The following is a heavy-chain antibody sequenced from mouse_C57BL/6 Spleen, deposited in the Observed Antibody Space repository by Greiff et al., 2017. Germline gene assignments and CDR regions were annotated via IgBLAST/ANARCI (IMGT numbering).Heavy chain of an antibody. CDR1: GYTFKSYW. D-gene: IGHD1-1*01. Sequence: QVQLQQPGAELVKPGASVKMSCKASGYTFKSYWITWVKQRPGQGLEWIGDLYPGSGSTNYNEKFKSKATLTVDTSSSTAYMQLSSLTSADSAVYYCANAPYYFGNAYWGQGTLVTVSA. CDR3: ANAPYYFGNAY. V-gene: IGHV1-55*01. J-gene: IGHJ3*01. CDR2: LYPGSGST.